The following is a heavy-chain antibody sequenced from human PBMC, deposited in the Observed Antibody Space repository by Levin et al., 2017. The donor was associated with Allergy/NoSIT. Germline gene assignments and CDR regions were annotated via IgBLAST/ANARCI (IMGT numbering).Heavy chain of an antibody. Sequence: SETLSLTCTVSGGSISSSSYYWGWIRQPPGKGLEWIGSIYYSGSTYYNPSLKSRVTISVDTSKNQFSLKLSSVTAADTAVYYCARRFFGDYEVSLFDYWGQGTLVTVSS. V-gene: IGHV4-39*01. D-gene: IGHD4-17*01. CDR2: IYYSGST. J-gene: IGHJ4*02. CDR3: ARRFFGDYEVSLFDY. CDR1: GGSISSSSYY.